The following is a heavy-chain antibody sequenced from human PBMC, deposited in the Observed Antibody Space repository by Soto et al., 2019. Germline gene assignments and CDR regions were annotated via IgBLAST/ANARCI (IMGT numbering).Heavy chain of an antibody. CDR3: AKDPSTGPPDC. V-gene: IGHV3-23*01. CDR1: GFIVSSYG. Sequence: GGSLGLSCAAAGFIVSSYGMSWVRQAPGKGLQWVATIHPSGGSTHYAESVRGRFTISRDNSRDTLYLQMNSLRAEDTAVYYCAKDPSTGPPDCWGQGALVTVSS. CDR2: IHPSGGST. D-gene: IGHD3-9*01. J-gene: IGHJ4*02.